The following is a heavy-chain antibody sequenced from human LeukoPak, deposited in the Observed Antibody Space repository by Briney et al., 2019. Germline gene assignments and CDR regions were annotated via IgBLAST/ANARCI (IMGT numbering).Heavy chain of an antibody. D-gene: IGHD6-13*01. V-gene: IGHV4-34*01. CDR2: IIHSGST. Sequence: PSETLTLTCAVYGGTFSGYYWPWIRQPPGKGLEWIAEIIHSGSTNYNPSLKSRLTISVDTSKNQFSLKLSSVTAADTAVYYCARGRPGIAAGGIKYYYGMDVWGQGIPVTVSS. CDR3: ARGRPGIAAGGIKYYYGMDV. CDR1: GGTFSGYY. J-gene: IGHJ6*02.